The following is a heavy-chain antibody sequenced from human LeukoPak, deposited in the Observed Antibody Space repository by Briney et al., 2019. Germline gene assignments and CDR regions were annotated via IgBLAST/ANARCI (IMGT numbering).Heavy chain of an antibody. CDR1: GFTFSTYG. CDR3: ARQGCSGGSCYSDY. J-gene: IGHJ4*02. Sequence: GGSLRLSCAASGFTFSTYGMHWVRQAPGKGLEWVAVISYDGSNKYYADSVKGRFTISRDNAKNSLYLQMNSLRAEDTAVYYCARQGCSGGSCYSDYWGQGTLVTVSS. CDR2: ISYDGSNK. D-gene: IGHD2-15*01. V-gene: IGHV3-30*03.